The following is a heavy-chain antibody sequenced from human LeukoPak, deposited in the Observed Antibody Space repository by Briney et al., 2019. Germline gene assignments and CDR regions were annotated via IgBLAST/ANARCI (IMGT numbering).Heavy chain of an antibody. V-gene: IGHV4-34*01. CDR2: INHSGST. CDR3: ARLRYGSGSYYILDY. D-gene: IGHD3-10*01. Sequence: SETLSLTCAVYGGSFSGYYWSWIRQPPGKGLEWIGEINHSGSTNYNPSLKSRVTISVDTSKNQFSLKLSSVTAADTAVYYCARLRYGSGSYYILDYWGQGTLVTVSS. CDR1: GGSFSGYY. J-gene: IGHJ4*02.